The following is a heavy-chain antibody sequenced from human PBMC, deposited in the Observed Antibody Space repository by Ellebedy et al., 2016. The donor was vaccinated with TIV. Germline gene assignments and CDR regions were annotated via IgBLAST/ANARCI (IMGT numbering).Heavy chain of an antibody. CDR3: ASNQYYYDSSGYYYAAY. Sequence: GESLKISXAASGFTFDDYTMYWVRQAPGKGLEWVSLISWDGGSTYYADSVKGRFTISRDNSKNSLYLQMNSLRAEDTAVYYCASNQYYYDSSGYYYAAYWGQGTLVTVSS. V-gene: IGHV3-43*01. CDR1: GFTFDDYT. J-gene: IGHJ4*02. D-gene: IGHD3-22*01. CDR2: ISWDGGST.